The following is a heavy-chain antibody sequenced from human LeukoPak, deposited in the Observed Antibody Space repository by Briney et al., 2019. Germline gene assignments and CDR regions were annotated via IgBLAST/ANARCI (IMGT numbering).Heavy chain of an antibody. Sequence: GGSLRLSCAASGFTFSNYAMSWVRQAPGKGLEWVSVISYDGSNKYYADSVKGRFTISRDNSKNTLYLQMNSLRAEDTAVYYCARGLVGAAGGYYLDYWGQGTLVTVSS. D-gene: IGHD1-26*01. CDR2: ISYDGSNK. V-gene: IGHV3-30-3*01. J-gene: IGHJ4*02. CDR3: ARGLVGAAGGYYLDY. CDR1: GFTFSNYA.